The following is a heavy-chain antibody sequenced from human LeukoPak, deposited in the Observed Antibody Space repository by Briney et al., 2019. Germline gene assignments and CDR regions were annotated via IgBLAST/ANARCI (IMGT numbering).Heavy chain of an antibody. J-gene: IGHJ3*02. Sequence: GGSLRLSCAASGFTFSSYGMHWVRQAPGKGLEWVSGISWNSGSIGYADSVKGRFTISRDNAKNSLYLQMNSLRAEDMALYYCAKDIGWELLHAAFDIWGQGTMVTVSS. CDR2: ISWNSGSI. CDR1: GFTFSSYG. CDR3: AKDIGWELLHAAFDI. V-gene: IGHV3-9*03. D-gene: IGHD1-26*01.